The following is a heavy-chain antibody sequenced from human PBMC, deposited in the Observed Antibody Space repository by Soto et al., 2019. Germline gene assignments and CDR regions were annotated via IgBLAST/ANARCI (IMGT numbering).Heavy chain of an antibody. J-gene: IGHJ6*02. Sequence: QGQLVQSGPEVKKPGASVKVSCKASGYTFSRYGISWVRQAPGQGLEWMGWVSGYNGDTKYAQKVQGRVTXTXAXSXNTAYMELRSLTSDDTAKYYCAKNGQPPYYYYGMDVWGQGTTVTVSS. CDR2: VSGYNGDT. D-gene: IGHD2-8*01. CDR1: GYTFSRYG. CDR3: AKNGQPPYYYYGMDV. V-gene: IGHV1-18*01.